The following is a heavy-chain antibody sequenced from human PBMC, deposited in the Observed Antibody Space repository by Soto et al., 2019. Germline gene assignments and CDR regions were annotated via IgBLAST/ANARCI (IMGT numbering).Heavy chain of an antibody. Sequence: GGSLRLSCAASGFTFSSYGMHWVRQAPGKGLEWVAVISHDGSNKYYADSVKGRFTISRDNSKNTLYLQMNSLRAEDTAVYYCYTYYYDSSGPYQDAFDIWGQGTMVTVSS. CDR1: GFTFSSYG. CDR2: ISHDGSNK. CDR3: YTYYYDSSGPYQDAFDI. D-gene: IGHD3-22*01. J-gene: IGHJ3*02. V-gene: IGHV3-30*03.